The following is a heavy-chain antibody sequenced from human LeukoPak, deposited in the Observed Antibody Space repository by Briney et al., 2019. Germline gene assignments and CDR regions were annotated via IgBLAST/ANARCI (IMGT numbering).Heavy chain of an antibody. J-gene: IGHJ3*02. Sequence: SETLSLTCTVSGGSISSSSYYWGWIRQPPGKGLEWIGSIHYSGSTYYNPSLKSRVTISVDTSKNQFSLKLSSVTAADTAVYYCARPNLVYDILTGYSDDGAFDIWGQGTMVTVSS. CDR1: GGSISSSSYY. CDR3: ARPNLVYDILTGYSDDGAFDI. D-gene: IGHD3-9*01. V-gene: IGHV4-39*01. CDR2: IHYSGST.